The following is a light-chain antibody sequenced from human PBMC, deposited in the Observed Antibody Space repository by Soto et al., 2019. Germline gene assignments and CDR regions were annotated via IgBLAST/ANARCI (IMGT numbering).Light chain of an antibody. Sequence: AIQMTQSPSSLSASVGDRVTITCRASQDIRSDLAWYQKKSGKAPKLLIYAASSLQSGVPSRFSGSGSGSDLPLTISSLQPEDFATYYCLQDYTYPRTFGQGTSVEI. CDR2: AAS. CDR3: LQDYTYPRT. CDR1: QDIRSD. V-gene: IGKV1-6*01. J-gene: IGKJ1*01.